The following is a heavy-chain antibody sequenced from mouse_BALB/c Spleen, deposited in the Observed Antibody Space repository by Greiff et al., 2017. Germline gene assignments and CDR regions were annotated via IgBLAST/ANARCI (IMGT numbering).Heavy chain of an antibody. J-gene: IGHJ4*01. D-gene: IGHD2-1*01. CDR1: GFSLTSYG. Sequence: VQRVESGPGLVAPSQSLSITCTVSGFSLTSYGVHWVRQPPGKGLEWLGVIWAGGSTNYNSALMSRLSISKDNSKSQVFLKMNSLQTDDTAMYYCARDYGNRYAMDYWGQGTSVTVSA. CDR2: IWAGGST. V-gene: IGHV2-9*02. CDR3: ARDYGNRYAMDY.